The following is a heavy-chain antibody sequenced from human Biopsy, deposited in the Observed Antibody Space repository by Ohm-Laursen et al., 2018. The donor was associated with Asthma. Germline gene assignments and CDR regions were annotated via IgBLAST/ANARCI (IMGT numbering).Heavy chain of an antibody. V-gene: IGHV3-30*01. J-gene: IGHJ3*02. Sequence: SLRLSCAASGFSFSNFAIHWVRQAPGKGLEWMGVISKDASTQDYADSVKGRFTMARDNSKNTLDLQMNSLREEDTAVYYCVGDGTDDAFDIWGQGTVVSVSS. D-gene: IGHD1-1*01. CDR2: ISKDASTQ. CDR3: VGDGTDDAFDI. CDR1: GFSFSNFA.